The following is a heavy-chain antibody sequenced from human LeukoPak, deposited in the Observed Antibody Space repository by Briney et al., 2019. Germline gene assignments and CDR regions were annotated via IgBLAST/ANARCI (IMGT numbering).Heavy chain of an antibody. J-gene: IGHJ6*03. V-gene: IGHV3-9*01. CDR3: ARAGELRYMDV. CDR2: ISWNSGSI. D-gene: IGHD3-16*01. Sequence: PGGSLRLSCAASGFTFDDYAMHWVRQAPGKGLEWVSGISWNSGSIGYADSVKGRFTISRDNAKNSLYLQMSSLRADDTAIYYCARAGELRYMDVWGKGTAVTVSS. CDR1: GFTFDDYA.